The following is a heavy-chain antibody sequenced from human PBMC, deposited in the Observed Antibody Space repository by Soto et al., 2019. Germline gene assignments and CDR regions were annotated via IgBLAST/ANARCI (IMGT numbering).Heavy chain of an antibody. D-gene: IGHD4-4*01. V-gene: IGHV3-21*01. Sequence: EVQLVESGGGLVKPGGSLRLSCVASGFSFSSYSMNWVRQAPGKGLELVSSISSSSSYTNYADSVKGRFTISRDNAKNSLYLQMNSLRAEDTAVYYCAMEGTSGNYRYFDYWGQGTLVTVSS. CDR2: ISSSSSYT. CDR3: AMEGTSGNYRYFDY. CDR1: GFSFSSYS. J-gene: IGHJ4*02.